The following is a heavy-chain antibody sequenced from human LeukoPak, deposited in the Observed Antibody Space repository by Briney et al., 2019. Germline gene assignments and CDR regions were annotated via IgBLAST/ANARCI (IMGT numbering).Heavy chain of an antibody. V-gene: IGHV3-11*05. Sequence: GGSLRLSCAASGFTFSDYYMSWIRQAPGKGLEWVSYISSSSSYTNYADSVKGRFTISRDSAKNSLYMQMNSLRAEDTAVCYCARDTRNYYGSGSDAFDIWGQGTMVTASS. D-gene: IGHD3-10*01. CDR2: ISSSSSYT. CDR1: GFTFSDYY. CDR3: ARDTRNYYGSGSDAFDI. J-gene: IGHJ3*02.